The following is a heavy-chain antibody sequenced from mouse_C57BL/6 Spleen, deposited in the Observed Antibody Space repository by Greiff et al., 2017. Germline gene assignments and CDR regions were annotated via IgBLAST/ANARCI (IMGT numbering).Heavy chain of an antibody. Sequence: QVQLQQSGAELVKPGASVKISCKASGYAFSSYWMNWVKQRPGKGLEWIGQIYPGDGDTNYNGKFKGKATLTADKSSSTAYMQLSSLTSEDSAVYFCARWGIYYDYDGRNAMDYWGQGTSVTVSS. D-gene: IGHD2-4*01. CDR1: GYAFSSYW. V-gene: IGHV1-80*01. CDR2: IYPGDGDT. J-gene: IGHJ4*01. CDR3: ARWGIYYDYDGRNAMDY.